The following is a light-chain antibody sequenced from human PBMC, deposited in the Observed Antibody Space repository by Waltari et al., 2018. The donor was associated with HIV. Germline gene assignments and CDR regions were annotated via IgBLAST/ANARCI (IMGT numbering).Light chain of an antibody. CDR1: QNIINNY. J-gene: IGKJ2*01. Sequence: EIVFTQSPGTLSLSPGERATDPCWASQNIINNYLAWYQQRPGQAPRLLIYGTSSRAAGVPERFSGSGSGTNVTLAISRMEVEDFAIYSCQQYGTAPKSFGHGTKLDI. V-gene: IGKV3-20*01. CDR2: GTS. CDR3: QQYGTAPKS.